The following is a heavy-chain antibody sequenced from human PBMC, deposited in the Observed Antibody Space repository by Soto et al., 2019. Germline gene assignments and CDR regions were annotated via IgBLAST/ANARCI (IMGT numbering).Heavy chain of an antibody. CDR3: ARGGGYQAYYGMDV. V-gene: IGHV3-53*01. CDR2: IYSGGDT. D-gene: IGHD2-2*01. CDR1: GLTVSTNY. Sequence: EGQLVESGGCLIQPGGSLRLSCAASGLTVSTNYMSWVRQAPGSGLELVSVIYSGGDTYYADSVRDRFTISRDKSKTQLYLQMNSLRAEDTAVYYCARGGGYQAYYGMDVWGLGSTVTVSS. J-gene: IGHJ6*02.